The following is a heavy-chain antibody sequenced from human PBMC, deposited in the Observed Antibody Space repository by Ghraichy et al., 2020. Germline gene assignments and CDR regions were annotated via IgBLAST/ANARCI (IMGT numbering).Heavy chain of an antibody. CDR3: AKDRASSWYYGYFQH. CDR2: ISGSGGST. V-gene: IGHV3-23*01. D-gene: IGHD6-13*01. Sequence: GGSLRLSCTASGFNFSSSALNWLGSAPGTGLEWVSAISGSGGSTYYADSVKGRFTISRDNSKNTLYLQMNSLRAEDTAVYYCAKDRASSWYYGYFQHWGQGSLVPVST. CDR1: GFNFSSSA. J-gene: IGHJ1*01.